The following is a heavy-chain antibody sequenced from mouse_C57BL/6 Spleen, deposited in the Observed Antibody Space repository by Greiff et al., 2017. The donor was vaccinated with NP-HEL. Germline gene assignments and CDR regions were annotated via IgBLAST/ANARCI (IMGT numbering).Heavy chain of an antibody. Sequence: QVQLQQSGAELVRPGASVTLSCKASGYTFTDYEMHWVKQTPVHGLEWIGAIDPETGGTAYNQKFKGKAILTADKSSSTAYMELRSLTSEDSAVYYCTREHGMVKDFDYWGQGTTLTVSS. CDR3: TREHGMVKDFDY. V-gene: IGHV1-15*01. CDR1: GYTFTDYE. CDR2: IDPETGGT. D-gene: IGHD2-3*01. J-gene: IGHJ2*01.